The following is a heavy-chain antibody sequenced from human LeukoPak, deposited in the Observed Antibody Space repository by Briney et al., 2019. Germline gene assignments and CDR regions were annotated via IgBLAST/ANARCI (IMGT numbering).Heavy chain of an antibody. J-gene: IGHJ3*02. CDR1: GFTFSSYW. CDR2: IKQDGSEK. V-gene: IGHV3-7*03. CDR3: AREPDYYDSSGYDAFDI. D-gene: IGHD3-22*01. Sequence: GGSLRLSCAASGFTFSSYWMSWVRQAPGKGLEWVANIKQDGSEKYYADSVKGRFTISRDNAKNSLYLQMNSLRAEDTAVYYCAREPDYYDSSGYDAFDIWGQGTMVTVSS.